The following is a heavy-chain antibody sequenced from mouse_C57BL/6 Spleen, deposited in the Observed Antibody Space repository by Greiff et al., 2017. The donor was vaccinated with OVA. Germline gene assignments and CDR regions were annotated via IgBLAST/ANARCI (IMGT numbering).Heavy chain of an antibody. CDR2: IYPGDGDT. J-gene: IGHJ3*01. CDR3: ARWAAQAPAWFAY. Sequence: QVQLKESGPELVKPGASVKISCKASGYAFSSSWMNWVKQRPGKGLEWIGRIYPGDGDTNYNGKFKGKATLTADKSSSTAYMQLSSLTSEDSAVYFCARWAAQAPAWFAYWGQGTLVTVSA. D-gene: IGHD3-2*02. V-gene: IGHV1-82*01. CDR1: GYAFSSSW.